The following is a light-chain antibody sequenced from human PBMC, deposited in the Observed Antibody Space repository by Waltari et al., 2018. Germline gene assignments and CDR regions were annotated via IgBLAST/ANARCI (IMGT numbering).Light chain of an antibody. CDR1: QSVTRA. V-gene: IGKV3-20*01. CDR2: GAS. CDR3: QHYLRLPVT. Sequence: ERVLTQSPGNLSLSPGESATLSCRTSQSVTRALAWYQQKPGQAPRLLIYGASNRATGIPDRFSGSGSGTDFSLTISSLEPEDFAVYYCQHYLRLPVTFGQGTKVEVK. J-gene: IGKJ1*01.